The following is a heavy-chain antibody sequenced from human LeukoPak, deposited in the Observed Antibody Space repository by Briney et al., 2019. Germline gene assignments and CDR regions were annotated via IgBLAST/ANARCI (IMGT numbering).Heavy chain of an antibody. Sequence: PGGSLRLSCAASGFISSTFAMHWVRQAPGKGLEWVAVVSHDGNIKYYADSVKGRFTISRDNSKNTLYLQMNSLRAEDTAVYYCARTFLGATYHTHFDYWGQGTLVTVSS. J-gene: IGHJ4*02. CDR3: ARTFLGATYHTHFDY. V-gene: IGHV3-30-3*01. CDR1: GFISSTFA. CDR2: VSHDGNIK. D-gene: IGHD1-26*01.